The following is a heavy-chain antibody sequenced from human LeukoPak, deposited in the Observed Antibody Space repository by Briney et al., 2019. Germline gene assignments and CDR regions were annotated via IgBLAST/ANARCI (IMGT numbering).Heavy chain of an antibody. CDR3: ARGQQWFDP. Sequence: SETLSLTCTVSGGSISSYYWSWIRQPPGKGLEWTGYISSSGTTKCNPSLKSRLTISVDTSKNQFSLKLTSVTAADTAVYYCARGQQWFDPWGQGTLATVSS. CDR1: GGSISSYY. V-gene: IGHV4-59*08. D-gene: IGHD6-13*01. J-gene: IGHJ5*02. CDR2: ISSSGTT.